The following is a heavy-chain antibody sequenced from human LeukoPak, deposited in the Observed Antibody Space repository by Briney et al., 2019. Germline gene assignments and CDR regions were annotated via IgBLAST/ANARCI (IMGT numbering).Heavy chain of an antibody. Sequence: SVKVSCKASGGTFSNHGVTWVRQAPGQGLEWMGRGIPTFNIRNYAQKFQGRVTITADKSTRTGYMELSSLRSDDTAVYYCARDLPSPVPGKNYFDSWGQGTLVVVSS. CDR2: GIPTFNIR. J-gene: IGHJ4*02. D-gene: IGHD6-19*01. CDR3: ARDLPSPVPGKNYFDS. V-gene: IGHV1-69*10. CDR1: GGTFSNHG.